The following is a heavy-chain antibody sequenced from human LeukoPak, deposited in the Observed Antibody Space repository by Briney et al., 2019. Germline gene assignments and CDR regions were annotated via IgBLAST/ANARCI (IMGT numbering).Heavy chain of an antibody. CDR1: GGSISSYY. Sequence: SETLSLTCTVSGGSISSYYWSWIRQPPGKGLEWIGYIYYSGSTNYNPSLKSRVTISVDTSNNQFSLKLSSVTAADTAVYYCARTRQWLVPFFDYWGQGTLVTVSS. D-gene: IGHD6-19*01. CDR3: ARTRQWLVPFFDY. J-gene: IGHJ4*02. CDR2: IYYSGST. V-gene: IGHV4-59*01.